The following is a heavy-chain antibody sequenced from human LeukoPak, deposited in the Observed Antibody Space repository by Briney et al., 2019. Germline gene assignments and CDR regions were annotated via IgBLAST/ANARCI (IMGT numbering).Heavy chain of an antibody. V-gene: IGHV1-2*02. Sequence: GASVRVCGKAAGYTFTRYYMTRVGEAPGQGLGWMGRTNPNSGGTNYAQKFQGNITMTRYTTISTAHMELSRLRSDDTDVYYCAWFGPGRSNYWGQGTLVTVSS. CDR3: AWFGPGRSNY. CDR1: GYTFTRYY. CDR2: TNPNSGGT. D-gene: IGHD3-16*01. J-gene: IGHJ4*02.